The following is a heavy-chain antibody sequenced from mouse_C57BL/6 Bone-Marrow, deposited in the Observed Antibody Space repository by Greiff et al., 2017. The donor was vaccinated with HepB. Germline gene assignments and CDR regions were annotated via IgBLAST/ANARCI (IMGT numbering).Heavy chain of an antibody. CDR2: ISNGGGST. CDR3: ARQPPYAMDY. J-gene: IGHJ4*01. CDR1: GFTFSDYY. V-gene: IGHV5-12*01. Sequence: EVKLEESGGGLVQPGGSLKLSCAASGFTFSDYYMYWVRQTPEKRLEWVAYISNGGGSTYYPDTVKGRFTISRDNAKNTLYLQMSRLKSEDTAMYYCARQPPYAMDYWGQGTSVTVSS.